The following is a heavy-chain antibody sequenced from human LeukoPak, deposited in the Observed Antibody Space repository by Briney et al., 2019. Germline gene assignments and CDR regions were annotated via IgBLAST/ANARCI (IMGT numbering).Heavy chain of an antibody. CDR2: ISGSGGST. CDR3: AKDARVLVPAAIVAFDT. D-gene: IGHD2-2*02. Sequence: PGGSLRLSCAASGFTFSSYAMSWVRQAPGKGLEWVSAISGSGGSTYYADSVKGRFTISRDNSKNTLYLQMNSLRAEDTAVYYCAKDARVLVPAAIVAFDTWGQGTMVTVSS. CDR1: GFTFSSYA. V-gene: IGHV3-23*01. J-gene: IGHJ3*02.